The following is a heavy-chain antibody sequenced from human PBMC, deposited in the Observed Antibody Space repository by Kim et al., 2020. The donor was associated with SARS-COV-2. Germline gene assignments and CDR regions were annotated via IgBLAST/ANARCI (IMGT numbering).Heavy chain of an antibody. CDR3: AKGSSQFGDY. D-gene: IGHD3-16*01. V-gene: IGHV3-23*01. Sequence: GGSLRLSCAASGFTFSGHRMTWVRQAPGKGLEWVAVICASGGNKYYADSVKGRFTISRDNSKNTLYLQMNSLRVEDTAIYYCAKGSSQFGDYWGRGTLVTVS. CDR2: ICASGGNK. CDR1: GFTFSGHR. J-gene: IGHJ4*02.